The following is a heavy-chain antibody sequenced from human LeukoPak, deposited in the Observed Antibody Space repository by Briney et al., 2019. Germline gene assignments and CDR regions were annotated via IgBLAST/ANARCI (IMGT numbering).Heavy chain of an antibody. CDR3: ARVGEKNYYYYYMDV. D-gene: IGHD3-10*01. CDR2: ISAYNGNT. J-gene: IGHJ6*03. Sequence: ASVKVSCKASGYTFTSYGISWVRQAPGQGLEWMGRISAYNGNTNYAQKFQGRVTITADESTSTAYMELSSLRSEDTAVYYCARVGEKNYYYYYMDVWGKGTTVTISS. CDR1: GYTFTSYG. V-gene: IGHV1-18*01.